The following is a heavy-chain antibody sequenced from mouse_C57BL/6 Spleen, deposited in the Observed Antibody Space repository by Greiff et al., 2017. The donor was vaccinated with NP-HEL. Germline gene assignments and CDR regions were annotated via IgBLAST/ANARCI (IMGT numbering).Heavy chain of an antibody. CDR3: ASYDYDEGYYAMDY. J-gene: IGHJ4*01. CDR2: IYPGSGST. V-gene: IGHV1-55*01. Sequence: VPLQQPGAELVKPGASVKMSCKASGYTFTSYWITWVKQRPGQGLEWIGDIYPGSGSTNYNEKFKSKATLTVDTSSSTAYMQLSSLTSEDSAVYYCASYDYDEGYYAMDYWGQGTSVTVSS. CDR1: GYTFTSYW. D-gene: IGHD2-4*01.